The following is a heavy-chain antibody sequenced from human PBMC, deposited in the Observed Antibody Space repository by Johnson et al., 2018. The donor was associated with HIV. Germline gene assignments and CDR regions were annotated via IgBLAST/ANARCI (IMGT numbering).Heavy chain of an antibody. D-gene: IGHD6-19*01. CDR2: IYSGGST. CDR3: ASRGGLGAFDI. J-gene: IGHJ3*02. CDR1: GFTVSSNY. Sequence: MQLVESGGGLIQPGGSLRLSCAASGFTVSSNYMRWVRQDPGKGLEWVSVIYSGGSTYYADSVKGRFTISRDNTKNTLYLQMNSLRAKDTAVYYCASRGGLGAFDIWGQGTMVTVSS. V-gene: IGHV3-53*01.